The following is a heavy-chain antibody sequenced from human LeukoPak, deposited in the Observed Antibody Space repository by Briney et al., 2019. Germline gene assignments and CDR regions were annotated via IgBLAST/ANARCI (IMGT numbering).Heavy chain of an antibody. J-gene: IGHJ4*02. D-gene: IGHD1-26*01. V-gene: IGHV3-15*01. CDR3: TTDLEWELTPADY. CDR2: IKTKTDGGTT. CDR1: GFTFSNAW. Sequence: GGSLRLSCAASGFTFSNAWMSWVRQAPGKGLEWVGRIKTKTDGGTTDYAAPVKGRFIISRDDSKNTLFLQMNSLKNEDTAVYYWTTDLEWELTPADYWGQGTLVTVSS.